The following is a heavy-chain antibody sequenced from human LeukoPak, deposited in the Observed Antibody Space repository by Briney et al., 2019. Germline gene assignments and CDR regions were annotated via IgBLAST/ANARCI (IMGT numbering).Heavy chain of an antibody. V-gene: IGHV3-7*01. CDR2: IKEDGSEM. Sequence: GGSLRLSCVASGFTFNKHWMSWVRQAPGKGLEWVANIKEDGSEMYYVDSVKGRFTISRDNAKNSLFLQMNTLRGEDTAVYYCVRDFDSLGQGALVTVSS. CDR1: GFTFNKHW. J-gene: IGHJ4*02. CDR3: VRDFDS.